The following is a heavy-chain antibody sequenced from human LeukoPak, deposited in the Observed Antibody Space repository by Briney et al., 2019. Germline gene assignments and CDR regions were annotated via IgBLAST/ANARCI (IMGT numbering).Heavy chain of an antibody. CDR1: GGSISSGGYY. CDR3: AKADVDAYGMDV. D-gene: IGHD5-12*01. J-gene: IGHJ6*02. CDR2: IYHSGST. Sequence: SETLSLTCTVSGGSISSGGYYWSWVRQPPGKGLEWIGEIYHSGSTNYNPSLKSRVTISVDKSKNQFSLKLSSVTAADTAVYYCAKADVDAYGMDVWGQGTTVTVSS. V-gene: IGHV4-39*07.